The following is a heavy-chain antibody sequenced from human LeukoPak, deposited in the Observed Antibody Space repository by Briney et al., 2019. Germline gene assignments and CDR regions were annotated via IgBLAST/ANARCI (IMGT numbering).Heavy chain of an antibody. CDR1: GFNFNTYW. CDR3: TTDGVGVEGATYDN. D-gene: IGHD1-26*01. J-gene: IGHJ4*02. Sequence: GESLRLSCAASGFNFNTYWMSWVRQAPGKGLEWVGRIKAKAHGGTIEYAAPVKGRFTISRDDSKNTLYLQMNSLKTEDTAVYYCTTDGVGVEGATYDNWGQGTLVSVSS. CDR2: IKAKAHGGTI. V-gene: IGHV3-15*01.